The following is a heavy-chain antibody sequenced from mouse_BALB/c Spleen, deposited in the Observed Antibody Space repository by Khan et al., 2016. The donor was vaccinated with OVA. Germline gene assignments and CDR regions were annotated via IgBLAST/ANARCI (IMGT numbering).Heavy chain of an antibody. CDR1: GYTFTTYW. Sequence: QVQLKESGAELAKPGASVKMSCKASGYTFTTYWMHWVKQRPGQGLEWIGYINPTSGFTDYNQKFKDKATLTADKSSSTAYMQLSSLTSDYSAVYDCARDRIDYWGQGTTLTVSS. V-gene: IGHV1-7*01. J-gene: IGHJ2*01. CDR2: INPTSGFT. CDR3: ARDRIDY.